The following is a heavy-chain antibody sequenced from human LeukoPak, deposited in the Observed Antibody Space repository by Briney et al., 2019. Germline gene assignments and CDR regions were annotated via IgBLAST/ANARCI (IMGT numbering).Heavy chain of an antibody. J-gene: IGHJ4*02. Sequence: SVKVSCKASGGTFNSYAISWVRQAPGQGLEWMGGIIPIFGTANYAQKFQGRVTITTDGSTSTAYMELSSLRSEDTAVYYCARASITMVRGVNGNFDYWGQGTLVTVSS. V-gene: IGHV1-69*05. D-gene: IGHD3-10*01. CDR2: IIPIFGTA. CDR1: GGTFNSYA. CDR3: ARASITMVRGVNGNFDY.